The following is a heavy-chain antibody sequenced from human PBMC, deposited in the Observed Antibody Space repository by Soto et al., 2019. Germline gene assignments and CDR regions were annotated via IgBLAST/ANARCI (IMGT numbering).Heavy chain of an antibody. J-gene: IGHJ4*02. D-gene: IGHD4-17*01. CDR2: IYYRGST. V-gene: IGHV4-31*03. CDR3: ARAGGVYGDYLAGY. CDR1: GGSISSGGYY. Sequence: QVQLQESGPGLVKPSQTLSLTCTVSGGSISSGGYYWSWIRQHPGKGLEWMGYIYYRGSTYYNPSLKGRVTISVDTSKNQFSLKLSSVTAADTAVYYCARAGGVYGDYLAGYWGQGTLVTVSS.